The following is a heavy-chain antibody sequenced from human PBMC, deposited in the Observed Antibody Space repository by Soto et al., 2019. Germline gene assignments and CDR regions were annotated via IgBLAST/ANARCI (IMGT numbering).Heavy chain of an antibody. CDR2: IYYSGST. CDR3: ARWHSSSGYYGMDV. Sequence: HVQVQESGPGLVKPSETLSLTCTVSGGSINNYYWSWIRQPPGKGLEWIAYIYYSGSTNYNPSFKSRVIVSVDTSRNQFSLNLNSLTAADTAVYYCARWHSSSGYYGMDVWGQGTTVTVSS. V-gene: IGHV4-59*01. D-gene: IGHD6-25*01. J-gene: IGHJ6*02. CDR1: GGSINNYY.